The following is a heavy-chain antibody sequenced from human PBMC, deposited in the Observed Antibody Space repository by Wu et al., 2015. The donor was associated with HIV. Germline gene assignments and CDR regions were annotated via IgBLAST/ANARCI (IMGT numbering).Heavy chain of an antibody. D-gene: IGHD3-16*01. J-gene: IGHJ2*01. CDR3: TKYVGYCYFDL. CDR2: INPSNGDT. V-gene: IGHV1-2*02. CDR1: GYTYNDYY. Sequence: QVQLIQSGAEVKKPGASVKVSCKASGYTYNDYYVHWVRQAPGQGLEWMGWINPSNGDTRYAQQFQGRVTMTRDTSNTTTYMELSGLTSDDTAIYYCTKYVGYCYFDLWGRGTLVAVSS.